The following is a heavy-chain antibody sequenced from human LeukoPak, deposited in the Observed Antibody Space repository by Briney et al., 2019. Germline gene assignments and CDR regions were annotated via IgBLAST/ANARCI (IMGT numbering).Heavy chain of an antibody. CDR3: ARGGGYTAYYYYYYMDV. CDR1: GGSISSYY. CDR2: IYYSGST. Sequence: SETLSLTCTVSGGSISSYYWSWIRQPPGKGLEWIGYIYYSGSTNYNPSLKSRVTISVDTSKNQFSLKLSSVTAADTAVYYCARGGGYTAYYYYYYMDVWGKGTTVTISS. J-gene: IGHJ6*03. D-gene: IGHD5-24*01. V-gene: IGHV4-59*01.